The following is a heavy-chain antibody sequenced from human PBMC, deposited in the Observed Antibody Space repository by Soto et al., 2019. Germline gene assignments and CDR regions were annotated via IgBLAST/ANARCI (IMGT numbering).Heavy chain of an antibody. CDR2: INSDGSST. CDR1: GFTFSSYW. CDR3: ARDVSYYGSGSPFFF. Sequence: GGSLRLSCAASGFTFSSYWMHWVRQAPGKGLVWVSRINSDGSSTSYADSVKGRFTIPRDNAKNTLYLQMNSLRAEDTAVYYFARDVSYYGSGSPFFFWGQGTLVTVSS. D-gene: IGHD3-10*01. J-gene: IGHJ4*02. V-gene: IGHV3-74*01.